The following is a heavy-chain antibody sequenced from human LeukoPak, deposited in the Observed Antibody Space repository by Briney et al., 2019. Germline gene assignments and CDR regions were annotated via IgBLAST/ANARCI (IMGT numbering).Heavy chain of an antibody. CDR1: GHTFSNND. D-gene: IGHD3-22*01. CDR3: ARLLGDSSGYYFDY. J-gene: IGHJ4*02. V-gene: IGHV7-4-1*02. Sequence: ASVKVSCKASGHTFSNNDINWVRQAPGQGLEWMGWINTNTGNPTYAQGFTGRFVFSLETSVSTAYLQISSLKTEDSAVYYCARLLGDSSGYYFDYWGQGTLVTVSS. CDR2: INTNTGNP.